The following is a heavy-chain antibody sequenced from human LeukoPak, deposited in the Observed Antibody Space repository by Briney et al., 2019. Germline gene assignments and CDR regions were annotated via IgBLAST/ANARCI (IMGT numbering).Heavy chain of an antibody. CDR3: AKVLNTGDYGVDY. CDR1: GFTFSDCY. Sequence: GGSLRLSCAASGFTFSDCYMSWIRQAPGKGLEWVSYISSSGSTIYYADSVKGRFTISRDNAKNSLYLQMNSLRAEDTAVYYCAKVLNTGDYGVDYWGQGTLVTVSS. J-gene: IGHJ4*02. D-gene: IGHD4-17*01. CDR2: ISSSGSTI. V-gene: IGHV3-11*01.